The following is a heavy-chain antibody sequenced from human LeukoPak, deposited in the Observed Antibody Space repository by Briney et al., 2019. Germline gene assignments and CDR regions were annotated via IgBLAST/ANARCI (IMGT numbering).Heavy chain of an antibody. J-gene: IGHJ5*02. V-gene: IGHV1-24*01. Sequence: GASVKVSCKVSGYTLTELSMHWVRQAPGKGLEWMGGFDPEDGETVYAQKFQGRVTMIEDTSTDTAYMELSSLRSEDTAVYYCATVGYYYGAGTYYKWFDPWGQGTLVTVSS. CDR1: GYTLTELS. CDR3: ATVGYYYGAGTYYKWFDP. D-gene: IGHD3-10*01. CDR2: FDPEDGET.